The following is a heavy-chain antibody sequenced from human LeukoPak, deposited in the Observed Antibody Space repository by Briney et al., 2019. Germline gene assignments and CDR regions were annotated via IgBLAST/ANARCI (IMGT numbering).Heavy chain of an antibody. CDR2: ILSRSDGGTT. CDR3: TTGLLSNDAFDI. J-gene: IGHJ3*02. V-gene: IGHV3-15*01. Sequence: GESLRLSCAASGFTFSNAWMTWVRQAPGKGLEWIGRILSRSDGGTTDFAAPVKGRFTISRDDSQDTLFLQMNSLKTEDTAVYYCTTGLLSNDAFDIWGQGTMVTVSS. D-gene: IGHD2-15*01. CDR1: GFTFSNAW.